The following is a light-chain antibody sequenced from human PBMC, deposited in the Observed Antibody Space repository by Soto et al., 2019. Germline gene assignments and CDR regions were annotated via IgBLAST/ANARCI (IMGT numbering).Light chain of an antibody. Sequence: DIQMTQSPSSLSASVGDRVTITCPEGQSITTYLNWYQQKPGKAPNLLIYAAARLQSGVPSRCSGGRYGIYFTLTSSSVQPADFANCYCQESDAFPYSVGGGPKVEIK. J-gene: IGKJ4*01. V-gene: IGKV1-39*01. CDR3: QESDAFPYS. CDR1: QSITTY. CDR2: AAA.